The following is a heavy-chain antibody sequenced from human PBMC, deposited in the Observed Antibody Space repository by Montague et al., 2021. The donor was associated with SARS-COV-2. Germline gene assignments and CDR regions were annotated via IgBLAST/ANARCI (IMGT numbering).Heavy chain of an antibody. CDR2: INHSGST. V-gene: IGHV4-34*01. CDR3: ARGPRITMIVVVITDIWFDP. CDR1: GGSASDYY. D-gene: IGHD3-22*01. J-gene: IGHJ5*02. Sequence: SETLSLTCAVYGGSASDYYWSWIRQPPGKGLEWIGEINHSGSTNYNPSLKGRVTTSVDTSKNQFSLKLTSVTAADTAVYYCARGPRITMIVVVITDIWFDPWGQGTLVTVSS.